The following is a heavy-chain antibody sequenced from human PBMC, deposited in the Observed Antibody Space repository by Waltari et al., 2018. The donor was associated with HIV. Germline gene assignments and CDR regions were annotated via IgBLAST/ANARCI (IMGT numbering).Heavy chain of an antibody. J-gene: IGHJ1*01. Sequence: QVQLVQSGAEVKKPGSSVKVSCKASGGTFSSYAISWVRQAPGQGLEWMGGIIPIFGTANYAQKFQGRVTMTADKSTSTAYMELGSLRSEDTAVYYCATRTGQWLGAEYFQHWGQGTLVTVSS. V-gene: IGHV1-69*06. CDR3: ATRTGQWLGAEYFQH. CDR1: GGTFSSYA. D-gene: IGHD6-19*01. CDR2: IIPIFGTA.